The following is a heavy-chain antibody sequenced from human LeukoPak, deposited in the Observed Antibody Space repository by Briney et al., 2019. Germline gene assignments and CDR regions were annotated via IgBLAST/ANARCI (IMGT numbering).Heavy chain of an antibody. CDR3: ARNPSAAWLLPLGPDY. D-gene: IGHD3-22*01. J-gene: IGHJ4*02. V-gene: IGHV4-34*01. Sequence: PSETLSLTCAVYGGSFSGYYWSWIRQPPGKGLEWIGEINHSGSTNYNPSLKSRVTISVDTSKNQFSLKLNSVTAADTAVYYCARNPSAAWLLPLGPDYWGQGTLVTVSS. CDR1: GGSFSGYY. CDR2: INHSGST.